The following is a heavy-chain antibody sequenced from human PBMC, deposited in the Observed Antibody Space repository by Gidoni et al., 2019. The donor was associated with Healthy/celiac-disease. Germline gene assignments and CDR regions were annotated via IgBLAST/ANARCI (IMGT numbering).Heavy chain of an antibody. CDR2: IYYSGST. CDR3: ARGPPRGPYSSQGENWFDP. V-gene: IGHV4-61*01. J-gene: IGHJ5*02. CDR1: GGSVSSGSYY. Sequence: QVQLQESGPGLVKPSETLSLTCTVSGGSVSSGSYYWSWIRQPPGKGLEWLGYIYYSGSTNYNHSLKSRVTISVDTSKNQFSLKLSSVTAADTAVYYCARGPPRGPYSSQGENWFDPWGQGTLVTVSS. D-gene: IGHD6-13*01.